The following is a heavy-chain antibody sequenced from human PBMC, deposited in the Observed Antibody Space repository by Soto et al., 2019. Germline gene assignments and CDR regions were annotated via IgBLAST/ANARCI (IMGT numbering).Heavy chain of an antibody. Sequence: EVQLLESGGGLVQPGGSLTLSCAASGFTFSSYGMSWVRQAPGKGLEWVSGISGSGGRTYYADSVKGPFSIARDNSKNTLFLQMHSLRAEDTALYYCAKARYYDSTGYLYYFDFWGQGTLVTVSS. J-gene: IGHJ4*02. CDR1: GFTFSSYG. CDR2: ISGSGGRT. D-gene: IGHD3-22*01. CDR3: AKARYYDSTGYLYYFDF. V-gene: IGHV3-23*01.